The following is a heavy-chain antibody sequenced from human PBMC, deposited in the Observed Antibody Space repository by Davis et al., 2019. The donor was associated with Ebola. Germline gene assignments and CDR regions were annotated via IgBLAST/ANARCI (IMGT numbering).Heavy chain of an antibody. V-gene: IGHV1-69*10. Sequence: SVKVSCKASGGTFSSYAISWVRQAPGQGLEWMGGIIPILGIANYAQKFQVRVTITADESTSTAYMELSSLRSEDTAVYYCASGLVRGESYWYFDLWGRGTLVTVSS. J-gene: IGHJ2*01. CDR3: ASGLVRGESYWYFDL. CDR1: GGTFSSYA. CDR2: IIPILGIA. D-gene: IGHD6-6*01.